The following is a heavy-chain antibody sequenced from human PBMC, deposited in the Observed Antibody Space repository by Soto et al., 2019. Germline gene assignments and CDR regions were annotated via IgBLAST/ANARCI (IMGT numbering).Heavy chain of an antibody. CDR2: IDPSDSYT. CDR3: ARSGRYYYYYGMDV. V-gene: IGHV5-10-1*01. J-gene: IGHJ6*02. Sequence: GESLKISCKGSGYSFTSYWISWIRQMPGKGLEWMGRIDPSDSYTNYRPSFQGHVTISADKSISTAYLQWSSLKASDTAMYYCARSGRYYYYYGMDVWGQGTTVTV. CDR1: GYSFTSYW. D-gene: IGHD1-26*01.